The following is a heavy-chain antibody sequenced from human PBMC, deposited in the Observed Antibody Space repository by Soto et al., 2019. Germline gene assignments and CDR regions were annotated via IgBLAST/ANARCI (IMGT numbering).Heavy chain of an antibody. CDR3: ARLGGHYYYGMDV. Sequence: GESLKISYKGSGYSFTSYWIGWVRQMPGKGLEWMGIIYPGDSDTRYSPSFQGQVTITADKSISTAYLQWSSLKASDTAMYYCARLGGHYYYGMDVWGQGTTVTVSS. V-gene: IGHV5-51*01. CDR1: GYSFTSYW. CDR2: IYPGDSDT. J-gene: IGHJ6*02.